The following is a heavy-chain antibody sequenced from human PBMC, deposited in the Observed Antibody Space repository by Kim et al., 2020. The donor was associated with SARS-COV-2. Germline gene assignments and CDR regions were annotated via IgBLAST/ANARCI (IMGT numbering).Heavy chain of an antibody. V-gene: IGHV4-39*01. CDR3: ARRGRAAGATRYFDY. D-gene: IGHD1-26*01. CDR1: GGSISSSSNY. CDR2: ISYSGGT. J-gene: IGHJ4*02. Sequence: SETLSLTCTVSGGSISSSSNYWGWIRQPPGKGLEWIGSISYSGGTYSSPSLKSRVTMSVDTSKNQFSLTVSSVTAADSAVYYCARRGRAAGATRYFDYWGQGILVTVSS.